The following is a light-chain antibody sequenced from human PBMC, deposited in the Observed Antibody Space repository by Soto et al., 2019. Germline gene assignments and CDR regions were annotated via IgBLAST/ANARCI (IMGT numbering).Light chain of an antibody. J-gene: IGKJ2*01. CDR1: QSVSSSY. Sequence: ECVLTQSPGTLSLSPGEIATLSCSASQSVSSSYLAWYQQQPGQAPRLLIYGASSRATGIPDRFSSSGSGTDFTLNISRREPEDFAVYYCQQYGSSPMYTFGQGTQRESK. V-gene: IGKV3-20*01. CDR2: GAS. CDR3: QQYGSSPMYT.